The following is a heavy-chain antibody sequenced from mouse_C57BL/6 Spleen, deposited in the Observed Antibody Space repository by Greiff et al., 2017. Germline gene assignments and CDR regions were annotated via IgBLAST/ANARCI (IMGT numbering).Heavy chain of an antibody. CDR1: GYTFTGYW. CDR3: ARGGIYYDYDDGPNYYAMDY. D-gene: IGHD2-4*01. J-gene: IGHJ4*01. Sequence: QVQLQQSGAELMKPGASVKLSCKATGYTFTGYWIEWVKQRPGHGLEWIGEILPGSGSTNYNEKFKGKATFTADTSSNTAYMQLSSLTTEDSAIYYCARGGIYYDYDDGPNYYAMDYWGQGTSVTVSS. V-gene: IGHV1-9*01. CDR2: ILPGSGST.